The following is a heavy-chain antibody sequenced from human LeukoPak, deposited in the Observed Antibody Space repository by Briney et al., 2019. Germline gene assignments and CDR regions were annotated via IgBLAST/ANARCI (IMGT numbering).Heavy chain of an antibody. V-gene: IGHV3-7*01. CDR3: VNLGYSD. CDR1: GFSFSAAW. Sequence: GGSLRLSCEASGFSFSAAWMTWVRQAPGKGLEWVATIKNDGSDKYYVDSVKGRFTLSRENAKNLVYLQMNSLRVEDTAVYYCVNLGYSDGGQGTLVTVSS. D-gene: IGHD5-12*01. CDR2: IKNDGSDK. J-gene: IGHJ4*02.